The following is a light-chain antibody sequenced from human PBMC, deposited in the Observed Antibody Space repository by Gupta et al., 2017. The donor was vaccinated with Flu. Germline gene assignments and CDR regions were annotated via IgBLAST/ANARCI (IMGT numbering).Light chain of an antibody. J-gene: IGKJ2*01. CDR2: WES. Sequence: LGERATINGRSRQSVRYSFNKNKYLAGYQQKTGQPPKLLIYWESTRDSGVPDRFSGSGSGTDYALTISRLQDEDGAVYYCQQYHSIPDTYGQGKKLEIK. CDR3: QQYHSIPDT. V-gene: IGKV4-1*01. CDR1: QSVRYSFNKNKY.